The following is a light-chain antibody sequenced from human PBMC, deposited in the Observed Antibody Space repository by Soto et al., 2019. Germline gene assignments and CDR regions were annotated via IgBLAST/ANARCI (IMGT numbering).Light chain of an antibody. V-gene: IGLV1-47*02. CDR2: NNN. CDR1: SSNIGSNY. Sequence: QSVLTQPPSASGTPGQRVTISCSGSSSNIGSNYVYWYQQLPGTAPKLLIYNNNQRPSGVPDRFSGSKSGTSASLTIGGLRSEDEADYYCASWDDSAYVFGTGTKVTVL. CDR3: ASWDDSAYV. J-gene: IGLJ1*01.